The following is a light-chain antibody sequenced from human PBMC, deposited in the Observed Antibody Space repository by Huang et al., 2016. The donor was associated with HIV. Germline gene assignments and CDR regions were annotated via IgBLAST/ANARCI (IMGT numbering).Light chain of an antibody. V-gene: IGKV1D-13*01. CDR1: QGISNT. Sequence: QFTQSPSSLSASVGDRVPITCRASQGISNTLAWYQQKPGKAPKLLIYDASSLQTGAPSRFSGSGSGTDFTLTISSLQPEDCATYYCQQFNHYPLTFGGGTKVEIE. CDR3: QQFNHYPLT. J-gene: IGKJ4*01. CDR2: DAS.